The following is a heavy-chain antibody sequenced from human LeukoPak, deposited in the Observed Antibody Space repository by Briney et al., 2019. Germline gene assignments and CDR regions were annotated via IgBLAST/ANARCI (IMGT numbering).Heavy chain of an antibody. CDR2: ISSSGSTI. D-gene: IGHD3-10*02. CDR1: GFTFSSYE. J-gene: IGHJ6*04. V-gene: IGHV3-48*03. Sequence: GGSLRLSCAASGFTFSSYEMNWVHQAPGKGLEWVSYISSSGSTIYYADSVKGRFTISRDNAKNSLHLQMNSLRAEDTAVYYCAELGITMIGGVWGKGTTVTISS. CDR3: AELGITMIGGV.